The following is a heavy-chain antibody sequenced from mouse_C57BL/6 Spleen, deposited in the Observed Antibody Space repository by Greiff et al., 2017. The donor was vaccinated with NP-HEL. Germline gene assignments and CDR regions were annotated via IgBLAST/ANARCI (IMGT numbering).Heavy chain of an antibody. Sequence: VKLVESGPGLVQPSQCLSITCTVSGFSLTTYGVHWVRPSPGKGLEWLGVIWSGGNTDYNAAFISRLTITQDNSKSQVFFKMNSLQADDTAIYYCARNGGDGYYDWYFDVWGTGTTVTVSS. CDR3: ARNGGDGYYDWYFDV. V-gene: IGHV2-2*01. CDR1: GFSLTTYG. CDR2: IWSGGNT. D-gene: IGHD2-3*01. J-gene: IGHJ1*03.